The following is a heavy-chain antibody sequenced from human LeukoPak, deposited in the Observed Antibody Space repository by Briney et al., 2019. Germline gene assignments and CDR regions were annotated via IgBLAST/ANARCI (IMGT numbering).Heavy chain of an antibody. V-gene: IGHV4-34*01. Sequence: SETLSLTCAVYGGSFSGYYWSWIRQPPGKGLEWIGEINHSGSTNYNPSLKSRVTISVDTFKNQFSLKLSSVTAADTAVYYCARALRFFDYWGQGTLVTVSS. CDR3: ARALRFFDY. CDR1: GGSFSGYY. J-gene: IGHJ4*02. CDR2: INHSGST. D-gene: IGHD3-3*01.